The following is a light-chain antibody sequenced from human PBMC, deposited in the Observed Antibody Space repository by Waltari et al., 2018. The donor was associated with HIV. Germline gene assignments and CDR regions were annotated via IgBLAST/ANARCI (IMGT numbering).Light chain of an antibody. CDR3: QSYDSSLSGSVV. J-gene: IGLJ2*01. Sequence: QSVLTQPPSVSGAPGQRVTISCTGSRSNIGAGYDVHWYQQLPGTAPKLLIYGNSNRPSGVPDRFSGSKSGTSDSLAITGLQAEDEADYYCQSYDSSLSGSVVFGGGTKLTVL. CDR1: RSNIGAGYD. CDR2: GNS. V-gene: IGLV1-40*01.